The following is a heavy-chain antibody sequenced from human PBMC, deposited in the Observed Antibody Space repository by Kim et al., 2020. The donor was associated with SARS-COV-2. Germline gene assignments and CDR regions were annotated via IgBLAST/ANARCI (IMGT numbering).Heavy chain of an antibody. D-gene: IGHD6-19*01. CDR1: GFTFGDYD. CDR2: ISWNSGSI. J-gene: IGHJ3*02. CDR3: AKSEQSLGAFDI. V-gene: IGHV3-9*01. Sequence: GGSLRLSCAASGFTFGDYDMHWVRQAPGKGLEWVSGISWNSGSIGAADSVKGRSTISRDTAKNSLYLKMNILRAEDTALYYCAKSEQSLGAFDIWGHGT.